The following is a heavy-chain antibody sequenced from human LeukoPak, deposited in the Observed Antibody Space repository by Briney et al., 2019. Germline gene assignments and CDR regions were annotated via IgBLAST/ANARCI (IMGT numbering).Heavy chain of an antibody. CDR2: INPNNGDT. D-gene: IGHD3-22*01. CDR3: ARERGYYYDNEG. V-gene: IGHV1-2*02. J-gene: IGHJ4*02. CDR1: GYTFTGYY. Sequence: ASVKVSCKASGYTFTGYYMHWVRQAPGQGLEWMGWINPNNGDTRYAQKFQGRVTMTRDTSISTVYMELSRLTSDDTAVYSCARERGYYYDNEGRGQGTLVTVSS.